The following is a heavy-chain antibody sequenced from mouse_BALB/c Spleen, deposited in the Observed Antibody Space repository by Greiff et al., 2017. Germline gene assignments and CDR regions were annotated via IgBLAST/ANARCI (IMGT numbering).Heavy chain of an antibody. V-gene: IGHV5-17*02. CDR3: ARNSWTYAMDY. CDR2: ISSGSSTI. D-gene: IGHD1-1*01. J-gene: IGHJ4*01. Sequence: EVKLVESGGGLVQPGGSRKLSCAASGFTFSSFGMHWVRQAPEKGLEWVAYISSGSSTIYYADTVKGRFTISRDNPKNTLFLQMTSLRSEDTAMYYCARNSWTYAMDYWGQGTSVTVSS. CDR1: GFTFSSFG.